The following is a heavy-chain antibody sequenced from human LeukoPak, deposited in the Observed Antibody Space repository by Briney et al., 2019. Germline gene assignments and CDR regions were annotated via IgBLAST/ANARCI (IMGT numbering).Heavy chain of an antibody. V-gene: IGHV4-4*08. D-gene: IGHD3-16*01. CDR2: ISASGSN. CDR1: GYTISSYQ. CDR3: ARLIPGTPGLRKNYFDY. Sequence: PSETLSLTCTVSGYTISSYQWNWIRQTPGKGLEWIGDISASGSNNYNPSLLSGILIYVDKRKNQLSPKLSSVTAADTAVYYCARLIPGTPGLRKNYFDYWGQATLVTVPS. J-gene: IGHJ4*02.